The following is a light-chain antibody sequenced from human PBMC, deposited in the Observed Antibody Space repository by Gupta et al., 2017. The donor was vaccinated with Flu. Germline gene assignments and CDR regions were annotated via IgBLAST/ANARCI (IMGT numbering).Light chain of an antibody. CDR1: CDSVAGGNY. Sequence: TVTLTCGLTCDSVAGGNYASCYQQNPGQPPRTRIFSTYRRSAGVPGCFSGSILGNSDALTITGAQPEDEGNYYYGLATGLDLWVFGGGTTLTVL. J-gene: IGLJ3*02. CDR3: GLATGLDLWV. V-gene: IGLV8-61*02. CDR2: STY.